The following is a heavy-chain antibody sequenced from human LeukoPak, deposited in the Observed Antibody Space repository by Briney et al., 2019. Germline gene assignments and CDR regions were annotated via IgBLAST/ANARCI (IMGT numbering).Heavy chain of an antibody. V-gene: IGHV3-73*01. D-gene: IGHD5-24*01. CDR1: GFTFSGSA. CDR3: TRRRDGYISAYYYYYMDV. J-gene: IGHJ6*03. Sequence: GGSLKLSCAASGFTFSGSAMHWVRQASGKGLEWVGRIRSKANSYATAYAASVKGRFTISRDDSKNTAYLQMNSLKTEDTAVYYCTRRRDGYISAYYYYYMDVWGKGTTVTVSS. CDR2: IRSKANSYAT.